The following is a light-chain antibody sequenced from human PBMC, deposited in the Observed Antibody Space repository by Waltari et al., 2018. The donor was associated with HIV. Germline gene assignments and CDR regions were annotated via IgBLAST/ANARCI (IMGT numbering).Light chain of an antibody. Sequence: QAVVTQEPSLTVSPGGTVTLPCASSTGAVTGGNCPYWFQRRPGKAPKTLLYDTSNRHSWTPARLSGSLLGGKAALTLSGAQFEDEADYFCLLSFDGVVVFGGGTSLTVL. J-gene: IGLJ2*01. CDR3: LLSFDGVVV. CDR2: DTS. V-gene: IGLV7-46*01. CDR1: TGAVTGGNC.